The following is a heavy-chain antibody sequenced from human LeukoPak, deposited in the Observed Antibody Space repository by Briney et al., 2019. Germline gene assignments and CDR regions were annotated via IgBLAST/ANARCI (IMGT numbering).Heavy chain of an antibody. CDR3: ARGYSGYRTEDY. CDR2: ISSSGSTI. J-gene: IGHJ4*02. CDR1: GFTFSNYE. D-gene: IGHD5-12*01. Sequence: PGGSLRLSCAASGFTFSNYEMNWVRQAPGKGLEWVSYISSSGSTIYYANSVKGRFTISGDNAKNSLYLQMNSLRVDDTGFYYCARGYSGYRTEDYWGQGALVTVSS. V-gene: IGHV3-48*03.